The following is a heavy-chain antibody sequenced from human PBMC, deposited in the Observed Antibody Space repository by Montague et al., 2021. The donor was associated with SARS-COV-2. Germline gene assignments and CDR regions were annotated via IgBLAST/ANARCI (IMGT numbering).Heavy chain of an antibody. CDR1: GFSLSTSGMR. CDR3: ARSYYDILTAYYTPFDY. D-gene: IGHD3-9*01. Sequence: PALVKPTQTLTLTCTFSGFSLSTSGMRASWIRQPPGKALEWLARLDWXXXKFYSTSLKTRLTISKDTSKNQVVLTMTNMDPVDTATYYCARSYYDILTAYYTPFDYWGQGTLVTVSS. V-gene: IGHV2-70*04. J-gene: IGHJ4*02. CDR2: LDWXXXK.